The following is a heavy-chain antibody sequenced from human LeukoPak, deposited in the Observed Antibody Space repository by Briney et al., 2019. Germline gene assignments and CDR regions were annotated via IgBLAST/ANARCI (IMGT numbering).Heavy chain of an antibody. J-gene: IGHJ4*02. V-gene: IGHV3-33*01. D-gene: IGHD3-10*01. CDR1: GFTLSSSG. Sequence: GGSLRLSCAASGFTLSSSGMHWVRQAPGKGLEWVAYIWYGVKGRFTISRDNSKNTLYLQMNSLRAEDTAVYFCARTNTLDRGPIIDPLDYWGQGTLVTVS. CDR2: IWY. CDR3: ARTNTLDRGPIIDPLDY.